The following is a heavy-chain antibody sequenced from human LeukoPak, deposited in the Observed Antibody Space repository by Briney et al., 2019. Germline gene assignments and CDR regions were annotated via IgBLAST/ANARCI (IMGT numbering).Heavy chain of an antibody. Sequence: SETLSLTCTVSGGSISSSSYYWGWIRQPPGKGLEWIGSIYYSGSTYYNPSLKSRVTISVDRSKNQFSLKLSSVTAADTAVYYCATYYDISHYFDYWGQGTLVTVSS. CDR2: IYYSGST. CDR1: GGSISSSSYY. V-gene: IGHV4-39*07. CDR3: ATYYDISHYFDY. J-gene: IGHJ4*02. D-gene: IGHD3-9*01.